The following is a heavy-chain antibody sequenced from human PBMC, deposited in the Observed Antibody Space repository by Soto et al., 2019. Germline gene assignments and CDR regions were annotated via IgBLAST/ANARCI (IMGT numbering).Heavy chain of an antibody. CDR3: AKSPRREVYYYDMDV. V-gene: IGHV3-43D*03. Sequence: GESLKISCAASGFTFDDYAMHWVRQAPGKGLEWVSLISWDGGSTYYADSVKGRFTISRDNSKNSLYLQMNSLRAEDTALYYCAKSPRREVYYYDMDVWGQGTTVTVSS. J-gene: IGHJ6*02. CDR1: GFTFDDYA. D-gene: IGHD1-26*01. CDR2: ISWDGGST.